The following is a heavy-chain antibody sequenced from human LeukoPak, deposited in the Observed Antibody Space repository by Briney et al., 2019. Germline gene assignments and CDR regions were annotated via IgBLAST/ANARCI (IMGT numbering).Heavy chain of an antibody. V-gene: IGHV4-59*12. CDR1: GGSMRGLY. D-gene: IGHD3-10*01. CDR3: ARDGGSGSYYKKNWFDP. J-gene: IGHJ5*02. Sequence: SETLSLTCTVSGGSMRGLYLSWIRQSPGMGLEWIGYIYYSGNTNYNPSLKSRVTISVDTSKNQFSLKLSSVTAADTAVYYCARDGGSGSYYKKNWFDPWGQGTLVTVSS. CDR2: IYYSGNT.